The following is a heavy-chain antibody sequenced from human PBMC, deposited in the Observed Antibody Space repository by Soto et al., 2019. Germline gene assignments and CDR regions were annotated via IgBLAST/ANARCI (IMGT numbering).Heavy chain of an antibody. CDR3: ARDYYGSGSYYGRMDV. CDR2: ISYDGSNK. D-gene: IGHD3-10*01. V-gene: IGHV3-30-3*01. J-gene: IGHJ6*02. Sequence: GSLRLSCAASAFTFSSYAMHWVRQAPGKGLEWVALISYDGSNKYYVDSVKGRLTISRDNSKNTLYLQMNSLRVEDTAVYYCARDYYGSGSYYGRMDVWGQGTTVTVSS. CDR1: AFTFSSYA.